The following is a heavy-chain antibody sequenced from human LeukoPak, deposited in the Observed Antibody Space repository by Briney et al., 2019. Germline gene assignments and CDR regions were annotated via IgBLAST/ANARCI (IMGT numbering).Heavy chain of an antibody. CDR3: ARWEVRLNAFEM. CDR1: GGSISSYY. V-gene: IGHV4-59*08. Sequence: SETLSLTCTVSGGSISSYYWSWIRQPPGKGLEWIGYIYYSGSTNYNPSLKSRVTISVDTSKNQFSLSLSSVTAADTAVYYCARWEVRLNAFEMWGQGTMVTVSS. D-gene: IGHD3-10*01. J-gene: IGHJ3*02. CDR2: IYYSGST.